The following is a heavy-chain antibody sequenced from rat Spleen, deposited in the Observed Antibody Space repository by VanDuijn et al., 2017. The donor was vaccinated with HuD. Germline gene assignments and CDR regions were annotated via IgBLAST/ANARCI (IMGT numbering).Heavy chain of an antibody. CDR3: ATQSIIRVPLFDY. D-gene: IGHD4-3*01. Sequence: EVQLVESGGGLVQPGRSLKLTCEASGFTFNNYWMTWIRQAPGKGLEWVATITHIGGITYYPDSVKGRFTISRDNAKSTLYLQMNSLRSEDTATYYCATQSIIRVPLFDYWGQGVMVTVSS. CDR1: GFTFNNYW. J-gene: IGHJ2*01. V-gene: IGHV5-31*01. CDR2: ITHIGGIT.